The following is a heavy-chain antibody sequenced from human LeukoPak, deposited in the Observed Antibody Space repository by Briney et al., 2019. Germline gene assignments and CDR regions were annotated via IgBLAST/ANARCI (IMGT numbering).Heavy chain of an antibody. CDR1: GYTFADYY. D-gene: IGHD2-2*01. V-gene: IGHV1-2*02. J-gene: IGHJ5*02. CDR2: INPNSGGT. Sequence: GASVRLSCKASGYTFADYYIHWVRQAPGQGLEWMGWINPNSGGTNYAQKFQDRVTMTRDTSVSTGYMELSSLRSDDTAVYYCAREGCSSTSCYIIGDDNWFDPWGQGTLVTVSS. CDR3: AREGCSSTSCYIIGDDNWFDP.